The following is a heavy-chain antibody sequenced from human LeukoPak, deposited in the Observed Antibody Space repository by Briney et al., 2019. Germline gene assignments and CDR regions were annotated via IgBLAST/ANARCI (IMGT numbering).Heavy chain of an antibody. CDR3: ARGRSQRRSFDY. D-gene: IGHD3-10*01. CDR2: INHSGST. Sequence: PSETPSLTCAVYGGSFSGYYWSWIRQPPGKGLEWIGEINHSGSTNYNPSLKSRVTISVDTSKNQFSLKLSSVTAADTAVYYCARGRSQRRSFDYWGQGTLVTVSS. V-gene: IGHV4-34*01. CDR1: GGSFSGYY. J-gene: IGHJ4*02.